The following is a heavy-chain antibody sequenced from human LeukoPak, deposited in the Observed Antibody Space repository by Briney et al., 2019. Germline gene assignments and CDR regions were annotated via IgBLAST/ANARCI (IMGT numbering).Heavy chain of an antibody. CDR3: ARGRGGPSPRSYFDY. V-gene: IGHV4-34*01. J-gene: IGHJ4*02. Sequence: SETLSLTCAVYGGSFSGYYWSWIRQPPGKGLEWIGEINHSGSTNYNPSLKSRVTISVDTSKNQFSLKLSSVTAADTAVYYCARGRGGPSPRSYFDYWGQGTLVTVSS. CDR1: GGSFSGYY. CDR2: INHSGST. D-gene: IGHD2-15*01.